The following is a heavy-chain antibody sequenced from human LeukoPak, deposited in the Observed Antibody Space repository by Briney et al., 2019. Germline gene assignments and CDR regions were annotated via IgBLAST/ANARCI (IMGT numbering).Heavy chain of an antibody. CDR2: IYVSGST. Sequence: SETLSLTCSVSGSITSGSYYWTWIRQPAGKGLEWIGRIYVSGSTNYNPSLESRVAISVDTLKNQFSLKLTSLTAADTAVYYCAREGQQLVPPLDYWGQGALVTVSS. CDR3: AREGQQLVPPLDY. V-gene: IGHV4-61*02. J-gene: IGHJ4*02. CDR1: GSITSGSYY. D-gene: IGHD6-6*01.